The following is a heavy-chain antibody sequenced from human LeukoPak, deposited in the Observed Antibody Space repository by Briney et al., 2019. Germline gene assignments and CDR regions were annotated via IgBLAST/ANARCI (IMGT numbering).Heavy chain of an antibody. V-gene: IGHV3-23*01. D-gene: IGHD3-9*01. CDR3: AKRTDVLTGYYNA. CDR1: GFTFSSYA. J-gene: IGHJ5*02. CDR2: VSGSGGST. Sequence: GGSLRLSCAASGFTFSSYAMSWVRQASGKGLEWVSHVSGSGGSTYYADSVKGRFAISRDNSKNALYLQMNSLRGDDTAVYYCAKRTDVLTGYYNAWGLGTLVTVSS.